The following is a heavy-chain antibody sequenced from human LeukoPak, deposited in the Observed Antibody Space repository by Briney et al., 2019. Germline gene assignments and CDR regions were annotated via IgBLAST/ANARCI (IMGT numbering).Heavy chain of an antibody. CDR1: GFTFSSYS. CDR3: AREMLAAVAAQS. D-gene: IGHD6-19*01. CDR2: ITSSSSYI. V-gene: IGHV3-21*01. Sequence: GGSLRLSCAASGFTFSSYSMNWVRQVPGKGLEWVSSITSSSSYIYYADSVKGRFTISRDNAKNSLYLQMNSLRAEDTAVYYCAREMLAAVAAQSWGQGTLVTVSS. J-gene: IGHJ5*02.